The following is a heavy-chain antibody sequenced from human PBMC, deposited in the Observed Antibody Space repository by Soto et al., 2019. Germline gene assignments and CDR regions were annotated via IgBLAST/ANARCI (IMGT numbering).Heavy chain of an antibody. CDR2: IYYSGST. CDR3: AREAREVRVSDGMDV. D-gene: IGHD3-10*01. V-gene: IGHV4-59*01. J-gene: IGHJ6*02. CDR1: GGSISSYY. Sequence: QVQLQESGPGLVKPSETLSLTCTVSGGSISSYYWSWIRQPPGKGLEWIGYIYYSGSTNYNPSLKSRVTISVDTSKNQFSLKLSSVTAADTAVYYCAREAREVRVSDGMDVWGQGTTVTVSS.